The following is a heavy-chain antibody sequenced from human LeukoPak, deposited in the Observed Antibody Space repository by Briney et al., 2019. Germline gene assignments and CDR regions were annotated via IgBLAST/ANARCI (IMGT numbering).Heavy chain of an antibody. V-gene: IGHV3-9*01. Sequence: GGSLRLSCAASGFIFSNHAMHWVRQAPGKGLEWVSGISWNSGSIAYVDSVKGRFTISRDNAKNTLYLEMNSLRPEDTALYYCAKDKGIVGAYNCFDYWGQGTLVTASS. CDR2: ISWNSGSI. D-gene: IGHD1-26*01. CDR3: AKDKGIVGAYNCFDY. J-gene: IGHJ4*02. CDR1: GFIFSNHA.